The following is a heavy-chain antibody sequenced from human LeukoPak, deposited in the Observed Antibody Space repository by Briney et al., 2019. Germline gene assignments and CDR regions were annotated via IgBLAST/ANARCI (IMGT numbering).Heavy chain of an antibody. J-gene: IGHJ4*02. CDR3: ARGGQSGLD. Sequence: GGSLRLSCAASGFTFSSYAMHWVRQAPGKGLEYVSAISSNGGSTYCANSVKGRFTISRDNSKNTLYLQMGSLRAEDMAVYYCARGGQSGLDWGQGTLVTVSS. CDR2: ISSNGGST. CDR1: GFTFSSYA. D-gene: IGHD6-19*01. V-gene: IGHV3-64*01.